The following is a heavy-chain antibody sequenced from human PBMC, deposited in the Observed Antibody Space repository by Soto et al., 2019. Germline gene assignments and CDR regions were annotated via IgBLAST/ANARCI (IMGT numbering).Heavy chain of an antibody. CDR1: GFNFTSYA. Sequence: QVHLVQSGAEVKMPGASVKVSCKASGFNFTSYAFTWVRQAPGQGLEWMGWISAYNGNTNYARNFRCRVTMTTDSSTSTVYMELGSLTSDDTAVYFCARDFTGWPPDGVDSWGQGTLVSVSA. V-gene: IGHV1-18*01. CDR2: ISAYNGNT. J-gene: IGHJ4*02. D-gene: IGHD3-16*01. CDR3: ARDFTGWPPDGVDS.